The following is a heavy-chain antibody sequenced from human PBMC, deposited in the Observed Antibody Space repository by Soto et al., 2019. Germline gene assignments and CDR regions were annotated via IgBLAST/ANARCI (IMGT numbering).Heavy chain of an antibody. D-gene: IGHD2-15*01. CDR3: AKDPRRYCSGGSCYLYYFDY. J-gene: IGHJ4*02. Sequence: PGGSLRLSCAASGFTFSSYGMHWVRQAPGKGLEWVAVISYDGSNKYYADSVKGRFTISRDNSKNTLYLQMNSLRAEDTAVYYCAKDPRRYCSGGSCYLYYFDYWGQGT. V-gene: IGHV3-30*18. CDR1: GFTFSSYG. CDR2: ISYDGSNK.